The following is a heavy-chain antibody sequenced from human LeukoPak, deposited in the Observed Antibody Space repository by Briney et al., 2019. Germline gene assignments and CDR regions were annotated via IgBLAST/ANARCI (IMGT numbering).Heavy chain of an antibody. D-gene: IGHD6-13*01. CDR2: ISGSGGST. V-gene: IGHV3-23*01. J-gene: IGHJ6*02. CDR1: GFTFSSYA. Sequence: GGSLRLSCAASGFTFSSYAMSWVRQAPGKGLEWVSAISGSGGSTYYADSVKGRFTISRDNAKNSVYLQMNSLRVEDTAVYYCAKDQRYGSSWYGYYYGMDVWGQGTTVTVSS. CDR3: AKDQRYGSSWYGYYYGMDV.